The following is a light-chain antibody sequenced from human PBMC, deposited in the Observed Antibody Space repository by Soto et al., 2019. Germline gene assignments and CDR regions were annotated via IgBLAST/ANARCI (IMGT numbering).Light chain of an antibody. J-gene: IGLJ1*01. CDR1: NGLVGSFSL. CDR2: EGH. Sequence: QSALAQPASVSGSPGQSITISCTGTNGLVGSFSLGSWYQQHPGKAPKVMISEGHRRPSGVPDRLPGSTSVHSASLTISGLQADDEADYYCCLYIGATTYVFGTGTKVT. CDR3: CLYIGATTYV. V-gene: IGLV2-23*01.